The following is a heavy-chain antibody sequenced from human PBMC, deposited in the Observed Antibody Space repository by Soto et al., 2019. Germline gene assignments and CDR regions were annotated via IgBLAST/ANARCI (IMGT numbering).Heavy chain of an antibody. Sequence: GASVKVSCKASGGTFSSYAISWVRQAPGQGLEWMGGIIPIFGTANYAQKFQGRVTITADESTSTAYMELSSLRSEDTALYYCARVVVVPAAFHSMDVWGQGTTVTVSS. CDR3: ARVVVVPAAFHSMDV. V-gene: IGHV1-69*13. J-gene: IGHJ6*02. CDR1: GGTFSSYA. D-gene: IGHD2-2*01. CDR2: IIPIFGTA.